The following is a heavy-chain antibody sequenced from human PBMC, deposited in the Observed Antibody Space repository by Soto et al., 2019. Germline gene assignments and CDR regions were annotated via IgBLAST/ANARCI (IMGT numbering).Heavy chain of an antibody. CDR3: ARDPGSEDYYDSSGYPFDY. CDR2: IIPIFGTA. D-gene: IGHD3-22*01. CDR1: GGTFSSYA. V-gene: IGHV1-69*01. J-gene: IGHJ4*02. Sequence: QVQLVQSGAEVKKPGSSVKVSCKASGGTFSSYAISWVRQAPGQGLEWMGGIIPIFGTANYAQKFQGRVTITADESTSTAYMELSSLRSEDTAVYYCARDPGSEDYYDSSGYPFDYWRQGTLVTVSS.